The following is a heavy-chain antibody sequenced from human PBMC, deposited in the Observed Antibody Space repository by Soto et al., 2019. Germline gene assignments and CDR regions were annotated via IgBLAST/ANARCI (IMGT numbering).Heavy chain of an antibody. J-gene: IGHJ6*02. Sequence: QVQLEQSGGEVKKPGSSVKVSCKASGVTFSKFIMTWVRQAPGLGLEWVGGIIPIFGTANYAQKFQGIVTITAYESTSTSYLEVSNLRSEDTAVYYCAKVRYSSPMGYYYGMDVWGQGTAVTVSS. CDR2: IIPIFGTA. V-gene: IGHV1-69*01. CDR1: GVTFSKFI. D-gene: IGHD6-19*01. CDR3: AKVRYSSPMGYYYGMDV.